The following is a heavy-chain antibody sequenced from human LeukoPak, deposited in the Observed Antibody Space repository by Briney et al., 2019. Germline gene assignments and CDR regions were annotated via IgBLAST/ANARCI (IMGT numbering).Heavy chain of an antibody. V-gene: IGHV4-39*01. D-gene: IGHD1-26*01. Sequence: GSLRLSCAASGFTFSSYAMSWVRQPPGKGLEWIGSIYYRGTTYYNPSLKSRVTISVDTSKNQFSLRLNSVTAADTAVYYCAIATGNYYWDFDYWGQGILVTVSS. CDR1: GFTFSSYA. CDR3: AIATGNYYWDFDY. J-gene: IGHJ4*02. CDR2: IYYRGTT.